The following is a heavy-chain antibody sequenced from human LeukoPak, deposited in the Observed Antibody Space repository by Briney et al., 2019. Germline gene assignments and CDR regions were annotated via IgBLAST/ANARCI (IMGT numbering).Heavy chain of an antibody. CDR1: GFTFSSFW. J-gene: IGHJ4*02. D-gene: IGHD3-10*01. V-gene: IGHV3-7*01. CDR2: IKQDGSQK. Sequence: GGSLRLSCAASGFTFSSFWMSWVRQAPGKGLEWLANIKQDGSQKYYVDSVKGRFTISRDNAKNSLYLQMNSLRADDTAVYYCATYYYSSGSGPDYWGQGTLVSVSS. CDR3: ATYYYSSGSGPDY.